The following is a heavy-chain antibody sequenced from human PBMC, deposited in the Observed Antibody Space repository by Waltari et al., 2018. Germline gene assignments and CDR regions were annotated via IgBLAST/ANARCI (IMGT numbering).Heavy chain of an antibody. CDR1: GYYISSCYY. D-gene: IGHD4-17*01. CDR2: TYSIGST. V-gene: IGHV4-38-2*01. J-gene: IGHJ6*02. Sequence: QVQLQESGPGLVKPSETLSRTCAVSGYYISSCYYWGWIRQPPGKGLEWIGSTYSIGSTSHTPSGKSRATLSADTSKNQSSLKLSSVTAADTAGYYCARVPTQSTVPYGMDVWGQGTTVTVSS. CDR3: ARVPTQSTVPYGMDV.